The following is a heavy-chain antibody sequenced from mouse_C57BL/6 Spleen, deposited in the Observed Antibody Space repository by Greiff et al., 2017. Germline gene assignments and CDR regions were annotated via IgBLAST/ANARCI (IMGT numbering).Heavy chain of an antibody. D-gene: IGHD1-3*01. J-gene: IGHJ4*01. CDR2: FNPYYDTT. CDR3: ARSIRVGNAMDY. CDR1: GYSFTNYN. V-gene: IGHV1-39*01. Sequence: VQLQQSGAELVKPGASVKISCKASGYSFTNYNMNWVKQSHGKSLEWIGEFNPYYDTTRYNKKFKGKATFTVEQSSNTVYLQLSSLTSEDSAVYYCARSIRVGNAMDYWGQGTSVTVSS.